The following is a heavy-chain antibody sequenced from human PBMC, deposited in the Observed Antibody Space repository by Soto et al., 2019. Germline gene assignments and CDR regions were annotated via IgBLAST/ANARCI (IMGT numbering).Heavy chain of an antibody. V-gene: IGHV3-23*01. J-gene: IGHJ4*02. CDR2: ISVSGDSA. CDR1: GFTFSTYA. Sequence: EVQLLESGGGLVQPGGSLRLSCAASGFTFSTYAMNWVRQAPGKGLEWVSTISVSGDSAFFADSVRGRFTISRDNSKNTVYLQMNSLRADDTAMYHCATRHLSYCSGGTCNPFDFWGQGTLVTVSS. CDR3: ATRHLSYCSGGTCNPFDF. D-gene: IGHD2-15*01.